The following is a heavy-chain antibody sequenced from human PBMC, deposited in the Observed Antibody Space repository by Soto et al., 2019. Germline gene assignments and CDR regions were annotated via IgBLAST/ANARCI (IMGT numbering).Heavy chain of an antibody. CDR2: IIPIFGTA. D-gene: IGHD2-15*01. V-gene: IGHV1-69*12. CDR3: ARGAAVVVAAPFDY. CDR1: GGTFSSYA. Sequence: QVQLVQSGAEVKKPGSSVKVSCKASGGTFSSYAISWVRQAPGQGLEWMGGIIPIFGTANYAQKFQGRVTITADEPRSTAYMELSSLRSEDTAVYYCARGAAVVVAAPFDYWGQGTLVTVSS. J-gene: IGHJ4*02.